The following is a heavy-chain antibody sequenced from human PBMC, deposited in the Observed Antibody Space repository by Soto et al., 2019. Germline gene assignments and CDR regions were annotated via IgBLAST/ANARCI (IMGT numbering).Heavy chain of an antibody. D-gene: IGHD5-12*01. CDR2: IYYSGST. J-gene: IGHJ6*02. V-gene: IGHV4-31*03. CDR3: ARGHKGGYDYVSGYYYYGMDV. CDR1: GGSISSGGYY. Sequence: PSETLSLTCTVSGGSISSGGYYWSWIRQHPGKGLEWIGYIYYSGSTYYNPSLKSRVTISVDTSKNQFSLKLSSVTAADTAVYYCARGHKGGYDYVSGYYYYGMDVWGQGTTVTVSS.